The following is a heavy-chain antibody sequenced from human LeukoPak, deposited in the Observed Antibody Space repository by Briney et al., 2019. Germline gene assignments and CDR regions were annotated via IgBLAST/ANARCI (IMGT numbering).Heavy chain of an antibody. V-gene: IGHV3-7*03. CDR1: GFMFNSYV. Sequence: GGSLRLSCAASGFMFNSYVMSWVRQAPGKGLEWVANIKQDGGEIYYLDSVKGRFTISRDNAKNSLYLQMNSLRAEDTAVYYCARDKVVGATKFDYWGQGTLVTVSS. CDR3: ARDKVVGATKFDY. D-gene: IGHD1-26*01. CDR2: IKQDGGEI. J-gene: IGHJ4*02.